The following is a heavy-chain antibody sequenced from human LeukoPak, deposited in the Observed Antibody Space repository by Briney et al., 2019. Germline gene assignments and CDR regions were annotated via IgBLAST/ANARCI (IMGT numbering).Heavy chain of an antibody. CDR1: GGSISSYY. Sequence: SETLSLTCTVSGGSISSYYWSWIRQPPGKGLEWIGYIYYSGSTNYNPSLKSRVTISVDTSKNQFSLKLSSVTAADTAVYYCARALEYYYDSSGSNWFDPWGQGTLVTVSS. V-gene: IGHV4-59*08. D-gene: IGHD3-22*01. CDR3: ARALEYYYDSSGSNWFDP. CDR2: IYYSGST. J-gene: IGHJ5*02.